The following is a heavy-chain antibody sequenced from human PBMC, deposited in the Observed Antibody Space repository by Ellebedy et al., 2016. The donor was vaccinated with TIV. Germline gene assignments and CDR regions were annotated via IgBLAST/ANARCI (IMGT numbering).Heavy chain of an antibody. D-gene: IGHD3-3*01. CDR3: AREHWSSLPS. CDR1: GFSFSPQW. V-gene: IGHV3-74*01. Sequence: GESLKISCAASGFSFSPQWMSWVRQAPGKGLVWVSGITGDGSGTNYADSVRGRFIISRDNAKNTLYLQMKSLGAEDTAVYYCAREHWSSLPSWGQGTLVTVSS. J-gene: IGHJ5*02. CDR2: ITGDGSGT.